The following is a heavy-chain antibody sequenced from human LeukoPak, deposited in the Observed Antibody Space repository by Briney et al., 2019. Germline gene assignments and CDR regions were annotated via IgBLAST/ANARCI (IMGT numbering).Heavy chain of an antibody. V-gene: IGHV4-30-2*01. CDR3: ARVGSYYDSSGYYTVNP. CDR2: IYHSGST. D-gene: IGHD3-22*01. CDR1: GGSISSGGYS. Sequence: SETLSLTCAVSGGSISSGGYSWSWIRQPPGKGLEWIGYIYHSGSTYYNPSLKSRVTISVDRSKNQFSLKLSSVTAADTAVYYCARVGSYYDSSGYYTVNPWGQGTLVTVSS. J-gene: IGHJ5*02.